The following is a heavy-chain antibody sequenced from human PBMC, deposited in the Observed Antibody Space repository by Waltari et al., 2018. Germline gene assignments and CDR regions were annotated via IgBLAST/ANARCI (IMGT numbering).Heavy chain of an antibody. Sequence: EVQLIETGGGLIHPGGSLRLPCAPSGITVRNSHMSWVRQAPGKGLEWVSDIFGDVRTSYAEAVRGRFTISTDTSKNTLYLQMSSLTVEDTATYYCATVGEGTSGYYHYWGQGTLVTVSS. CDR1: GITVRNSH. V-gene: IGHV3-53*02. J-gene: IGHJ4*02. CDR3: ATVGEGTSGYYHY. D-gene: IGHD5-18*01. CDR2: IFGDVRT.